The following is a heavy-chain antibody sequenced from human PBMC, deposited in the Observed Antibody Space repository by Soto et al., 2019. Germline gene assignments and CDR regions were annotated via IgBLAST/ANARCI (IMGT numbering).Heavy chain of an antibody. CDR2: IDHSGSA. D-gene: IGHD7-27*01. J-gene: IGHJ4*02. CDR1: AGSIRSGAYY. CDR3: AGELGTFYFDH. Sequence: QVQLQESGPGLVKPSQTLSLTCTVSAGSIRSGAYYWTWIRQPPGKGLEWIGYIDHSGSAYYNPSLRSRATISIDTSNNQFSLKMTSVTAADTAVYYCAGELGTFYFDHWGQGTLVTVSS. V-gene: IGHV4-30-4*01.